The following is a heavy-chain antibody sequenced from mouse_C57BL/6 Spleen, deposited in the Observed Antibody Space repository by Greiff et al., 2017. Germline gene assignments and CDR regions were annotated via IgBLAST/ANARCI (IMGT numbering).Heavy chain of an antibody. D-gene: IGHD1-1*01. CDR3: AREAFYGSSSYYDAMDY. CDR2: IYPGDGDT. V-gene: IGHV1-80*01. CDR1: GYAFSSYW. J-gene: IGHJ4*01. Sequence: QVQLQQSGAELVKPGASVKISCKASGYAFSSYWMHWVKQRPGKGLEWIGQIYPGDGDTNYNGKFKGKATLTADKSSSTAYMQLSSLTSEDSAVYFCAREAFYGSSSYYDAMDYWGQGTSVTVSS.